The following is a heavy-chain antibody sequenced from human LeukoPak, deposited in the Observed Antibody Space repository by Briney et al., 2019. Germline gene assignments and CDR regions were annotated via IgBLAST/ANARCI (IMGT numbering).Heavy chain of an antibody. Sequence: SETLSLTCTVSGGSISDYYWSWIRQPAGKGLEWIGRIYTTGSTDYNPSLKSRVTISVDTSKNQFSLKLSSVTAADTAVYYCARHQGRSGWRPNAFDIWGQGTMVTVSS. CDR1: GGSISDYY. V-gene: IGHV4-4*07. CDR3: ARHQGRSGWRPNAFDI. J-gene: IGHJ3*02. CDR2: IYTTGST. D-gene: IGHD6-19*01.